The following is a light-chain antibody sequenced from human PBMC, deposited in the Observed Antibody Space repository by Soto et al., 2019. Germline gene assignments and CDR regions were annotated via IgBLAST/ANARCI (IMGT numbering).Light chain of an antibody. CDR3: QQYYRYSIT. CDR1: QSISSW. J-gene: IGKJ5*01. V-gene: IGKV1-5*01. Sequence: DIQMTQSPSTLSASVGDRVTITCRASQSISSWLAWYQQRKGKAPKLLIYDASTLERGVPSRFRGTGSGTEFTLPLSRLQPDDFETYYCQQYYRYSITFGQGTRLEIK. CDR2: DAS.